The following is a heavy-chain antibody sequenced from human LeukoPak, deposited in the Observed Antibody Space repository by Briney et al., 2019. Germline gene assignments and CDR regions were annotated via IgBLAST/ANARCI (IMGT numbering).Heavy chain of an antibody. V-gene: IGHV1-2*06. CDR2: INPNSGGT. CDR1: GYTFTDYY. Sequence: ASVKVSCKASGYTFTDYYMHWVRQAPGQGLEWMGRINPNSGGTNYAQKFQGRVTMTRDTSISTAYMELRSLRSDDTAVYYCARGPTPPYSGWGYYFDYWGQGTLVTVSS. D-gene: IGHD6-19*01. J-gene: IGHJ4*02. CDR3: ARGPTPPYSGWGYYFDY.